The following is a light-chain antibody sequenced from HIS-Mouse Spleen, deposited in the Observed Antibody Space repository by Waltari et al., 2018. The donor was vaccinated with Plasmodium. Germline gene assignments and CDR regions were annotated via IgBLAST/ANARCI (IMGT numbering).Light chain of an antibody. J-gene: IGLJ2*01. V-gene: IGLV2-8*01. Sequence: QSALTQPPSASGSPGQSVTIPCPGTSRDVGGYNYVSRYQQHPGKAPKLMIYEVSKRPSGVPDRFSGSKSGNTASLTVSGLQAEDEADYYCSSYAGSNNLVFGGGTKLTVL. CDR1: SRDVGGYNY. CDR2: EVS. CDR3: SSYAGSNNLV.